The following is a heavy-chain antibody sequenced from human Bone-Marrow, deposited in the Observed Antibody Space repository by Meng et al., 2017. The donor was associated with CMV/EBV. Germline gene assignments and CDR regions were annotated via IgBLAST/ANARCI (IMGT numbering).Heavy chain of an antibody. Sequence: GESLKISCTASGFTFGSYAMHWVRQAPGKGLEWVAFTAYDGSNKYYADSVKGRFTISRDNSRKTLYLQMNSLRPEDTAVYYCAKDGATRRVSYYGMDVWGQGPTVTVSS. CDR1: GFTFGSYA. J-gene: IGHJ6*02. D-gene: IGHD6-6*01. CDR3: AKDGATRRVSYYGMDV. CDR2: TAYDGSNK. V-gene: IGHV3-30*02.